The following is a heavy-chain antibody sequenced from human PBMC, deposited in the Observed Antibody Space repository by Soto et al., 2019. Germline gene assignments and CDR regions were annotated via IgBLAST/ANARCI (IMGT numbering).Heavy chain of an antibody. Sequence: SETLSLTCTVSGGSISSGDYYWSWIRQPPGKGLEWIGYIYYSGSTYYNPSLKSRVTISADTSKNQFSLKLSSVTAADTAVYYCARVPWGTLYYYGMDVWGQGTTVTVSS. V-gene: IGHV4-30-4*01. CDR2: IYYSGST. D-gene: IGHD2-2*01. CDR1: GGSISSGDYY. J-gene: IGHJ6*02. CDR3: ARVPWGTLYYYGMDV.